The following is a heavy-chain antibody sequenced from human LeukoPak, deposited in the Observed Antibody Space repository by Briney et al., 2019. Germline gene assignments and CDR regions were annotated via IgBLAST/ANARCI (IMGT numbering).Heavy chain of an antibody. J-gene: IGHJ4*02. Sequence: SETLSLTCSVSGGSTSSSSYYWVWIRQPPGKGLEWIGSIYYSGTTYYNPSLKSRVTISVDTSKNQFSLKLSSVTAADTAVYYCARGLAYSSSSYPLGYWGQGTLVTVSS. CDR2: IYYSGTT. CDR3: ARGLAYSSSSYPLGY. D-gene: IGHD6-6*01. CDR1: GGSTSSSSYY. V-gene: IGHV4-39*07.